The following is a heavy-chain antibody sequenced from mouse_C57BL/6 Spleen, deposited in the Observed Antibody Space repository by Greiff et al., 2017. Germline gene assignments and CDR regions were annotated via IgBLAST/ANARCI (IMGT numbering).Heavy chain of an antibody. Sequence: EVMLVESGGGLVKPGGSLKLSCAASGFTFRDYGMPWVRQAPEKGLEWVAYISSGSSPVYYADTVKGRFPISRDNAKNTLFLQMTSMRSEDTAMYYCARDGYYGYFDVWGTGTTVTVSS. J-gene: IGHJ1*03. D-gene: IGHD2-3*01. CDR1: GFTFRDYG. CDR3: ARDGYYGYFDV. CDR2: ISSGSSPV. V-gene: IGHV5-17*01.